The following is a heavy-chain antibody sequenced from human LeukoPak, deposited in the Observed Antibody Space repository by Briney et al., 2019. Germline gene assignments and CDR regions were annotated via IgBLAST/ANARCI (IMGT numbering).Heavy chain of an antibody. D-gene: IGHD3-10*01. J-gene: IGHJ4*02. V-gene: IGHV3-74*01. CDR2: IRPDGRET. Sequence: GGSLRLSCAASGFTFTNHWMHWVRQAPGKGLVWVSRIRPDGRETNHADSVKGRFTISRDNAKNTLYLQMNSLRAEDTAVYYCARESLWFGELFRSYYFDYWGQGTLVTISS. CDR3: ARESLWFGELFRSYYFDY. CDR1: GFTFTNHW.